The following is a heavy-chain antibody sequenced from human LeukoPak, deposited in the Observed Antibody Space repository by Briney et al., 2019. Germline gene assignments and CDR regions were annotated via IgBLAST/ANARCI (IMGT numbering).Heavy chain of an antibody. J-gene: IGHJ4*02. CDR1: GYDFSTYG. Sequence: ASVKVSCRTSGYDFSTYGITWVRQAPGQGLEYMGWIRPSNGNRNYAQRVQDRVTLTTDTSTSTVYMELRSLRSDDTAVYYCARAFSASKSCDYWGQGTLVTVSS. CDR3: ARAFSASKSCDY. D-gene: IGHD6-19*01. CDR2: IRPSNGNR. V-gene: IGHV1-18*01.